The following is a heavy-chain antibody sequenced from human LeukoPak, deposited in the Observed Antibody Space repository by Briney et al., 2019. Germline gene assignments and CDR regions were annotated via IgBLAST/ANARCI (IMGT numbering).Heavy chain of an antibody. Sequence: GGSLRLSCAASGFTFSSYSMNWVRQAPGKGLEWVSSISSSSSYIYYADSVKGRFTISRDNSKNTLYLQMNSLRVEDTAVYYCARGLFLSGYLDAFDIWGQGTVVTVSS. CDR2: ISSSSSYI. CDR3: ARGLFLSGYLDAFDI. CDR1: GFTFSSYS. J-gene: IGHJ3*02. D-gene: IGHD3-22*01. V-gene: IGHV3-21*04.